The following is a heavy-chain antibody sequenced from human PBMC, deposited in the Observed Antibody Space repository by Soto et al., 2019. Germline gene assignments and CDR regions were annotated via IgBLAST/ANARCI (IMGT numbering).Heavy chain of an antibody. Sequence: SETLSLTCTVSGGSISSSTYYWGWIRQPPGKGLEYIGIIYYTGSTYYNPSLKSRVTISVDTSKNQFSLKLSSVTAADTAMYFCARNEGRFGDYFDCWGQGTLVTVSS. CDR1: GGSISSSTYY. V-gene: IGHV4-39*01. CDR2: IYYTGST. CDR3: ARNEGRFGDYFDC. D-gene: IGHD3-10*01. J-gene: IGHJ4*02.